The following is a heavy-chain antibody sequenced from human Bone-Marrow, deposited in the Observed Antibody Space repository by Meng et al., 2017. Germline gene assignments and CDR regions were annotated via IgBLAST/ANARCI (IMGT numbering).Heavy chain of an antibody. Sequence: SETLSLTCTLYGWSFSGNYCTWTRPPPGKGLEWLGEINHSGRSNYNPSLKRRVTTSVDTSKNQFSLKVSSVTAEDTAVYYCARAGSTEYDYVWEIYRYTDYYYGMDVWGQGTTVTVSS. CDR1: GWSFSGNY. CDR3: ARAGSTEYDYVWEIYRYTDYYYGMDV. J-gene: IGHJ6*02. D-gene: IGHD3-16*02. CDR2: INHSGRS. V-gene: IGHV4-34*01.